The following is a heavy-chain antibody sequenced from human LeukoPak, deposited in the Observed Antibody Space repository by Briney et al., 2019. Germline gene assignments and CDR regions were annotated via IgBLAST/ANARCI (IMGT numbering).Heavy chain of an antibody. D-gene: IGHD3-10*01. J-gene: IGHJ4*02. V-gene: IGHV1-2*06. CDR1: GYTFTGYY. Sequence: GASVKVSCKASGYTFTGYYMHWVRQAPGQGLEWMGRINPNSGGTNYAQKFQGRVTMTRDTSISTAYMELSSLRSEGTAVYYCARGMERSSGSYGDLFDYWGQGTLVTVSS. CDR3: ARGMERSSGSYGDLFDY. CDR2: INPNSGGT.